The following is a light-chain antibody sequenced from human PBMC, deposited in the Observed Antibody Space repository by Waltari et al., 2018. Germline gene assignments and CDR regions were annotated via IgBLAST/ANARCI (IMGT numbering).Light chain of an antibody. CDR3: CSYAGSYTYV. CDR1: SSDVGGYNY. CDR2: DVS. V-gene: IGLV2-11*01. J-gene: IGLJ1*01. Sequence: QSALTQPRSVSGSPGQSVTISCTGTSSDVGGYNYVSWYQQHPGKAPKLMIYDVSKRPSGVPDRFSGSKSGNTASLPISGLQAEDEADYECCSYAGSYTYVFGTGTKVTVL.